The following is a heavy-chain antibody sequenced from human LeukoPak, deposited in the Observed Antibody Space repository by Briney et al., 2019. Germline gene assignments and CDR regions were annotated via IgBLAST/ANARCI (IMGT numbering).Heavy chain of an antibody. CDR2: INPGNGNT. CDR1: GYTLTDHE. D-gene: IGHD6-19*01. Sequence: VASVKVSCKASGYTLTDHEIRWVRQAPGQRLEWMGWINPGNGNTKYSQKFQGRVTITRDTSASTAYMELSSLTSEDTAVYYCAIWAGTPAGYFSGPLDYWGQGTLVTVSS. V-gene: IGHV1-3*01. J-gene: IGHJ4*02. CDR3: AIWAGTPAGYFSGPLDY.